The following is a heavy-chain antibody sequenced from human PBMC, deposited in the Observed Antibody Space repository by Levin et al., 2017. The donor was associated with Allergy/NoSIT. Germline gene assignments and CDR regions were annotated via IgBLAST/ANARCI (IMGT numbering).Heavy chain of an antibody. CDR1: GFTFSSYW. CDR3: ARQGGRAGSDY. V-gene: IGHV3-7*01. J-gene: IGHJ4*02. CDR2: IKQDGTEK. D-gene: IGHD3-16*01. Sequence: GGSLRLSCAASGFTFSSYWMSWVRQAPGKGLEWVANIKQDGTEKNYVDSVKGRFTISRDNAKNSVSLQMNSLRAEDTAVYYCARQGGRAGSDYWGQGTLVTVSS.